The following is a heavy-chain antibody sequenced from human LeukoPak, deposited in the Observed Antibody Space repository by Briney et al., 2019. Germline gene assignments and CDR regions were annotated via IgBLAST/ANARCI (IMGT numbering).Heavy chain of an antibody. CDR2: IYASGST. CDR1: GGSISNYY. V-gene: IGHV4-4*07. Sequence: KPSETLSLTCSVSGGSISNYYWNWLRQPAGKGLEWIGRIYASGSTNYNPSLESRVTISMDKSQNHFSLNLKSVTAADTAFYYCARDFYGDDGHHPFDYWGQGIQVTVSS. CDR3: ARDFYGDDGHHPFDY. J-gene: IGHJ4*02. D-gene: IGHD2/OR15-2a*01.